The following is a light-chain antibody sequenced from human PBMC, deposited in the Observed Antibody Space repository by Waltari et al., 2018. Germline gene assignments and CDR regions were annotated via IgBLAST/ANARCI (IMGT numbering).Light chain of an antibody. J-gene: IGKJ2*01. CDR2: KVS. Sequence: DVVMTQSPLSLAVTLGQPASISCWSSQSLVQSDGSIFLNWFHQKPGQSPRRLIYKVSNRESGVPDRFSGSGSGTYFTLKISRVEAEDVGIYYCLQSSQWPYAFGQGTKLEIK. V-gene: IGKV2-30*02. CDR3: LQSSQWPYA. CDR1: QSLVQSDGSIF.